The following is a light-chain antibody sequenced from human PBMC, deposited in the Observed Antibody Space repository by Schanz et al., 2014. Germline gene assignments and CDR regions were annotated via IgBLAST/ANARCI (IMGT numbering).Light chain of an antibody. CDR3: AAWDDSLNGWV. J-gene: IGLJ3*02. Sequence: QSALTQPASVSGSPGQSITLSCTGTSSDVGGTNYVSWYQQHPGKVPKLMIYDVSSRPTGVSNRFSGSKSGNTASLTISGLQAEDEADYYCAAWDDSLNGWVFGGGTKLTVL. CDR2: DVS. CDR1: SSDVGGTNY. V-gene: IGLV2-14*01.